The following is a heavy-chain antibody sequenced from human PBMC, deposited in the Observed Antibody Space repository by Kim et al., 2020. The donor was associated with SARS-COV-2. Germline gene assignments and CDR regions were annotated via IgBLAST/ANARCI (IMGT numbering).Heavy chain of an antibody. CDR2: ISSSSSYV. D-gene: IGHD2-2*03. CDR3: ARDWIIPSVDAFDI. Sequence: GGSLRLSCAASGFTFSSYSMNWVRQAPGKGLEWVSSISSSSSYVYYADSVKGRFTISRDNTKNSLYLQMNSLRAEDTAVYYCARDWIIPSVDAFDIWGQGTMVTVSS. V-gene: IGHV3-21*01. J-gene: IGHJ3*02. CDR1: GFTFSSYS.